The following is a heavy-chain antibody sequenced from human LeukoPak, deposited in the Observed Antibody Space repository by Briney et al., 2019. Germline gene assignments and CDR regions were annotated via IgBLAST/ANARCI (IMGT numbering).Heavy chain of an antibody. CDR1: GFTFSSYS. J-gene: IGHJ6*03. Sequence: GGSLRLSCAASGFTFSSYSVNWVRQAPGKGLEWVSSISSSSSYIYYADSVKGRFTISRDNAKNSLYLQMNSLRAEDTAVYYCASFYDFWSGYAYGGYYMDVWGKGTTVTVSS. D-gene: IGHD3-3*01. V-gene: IGHV3-21*01. CDR2: ISSSSSYI. CDR3: ASFYDFWSGYAYGGYYMDV.